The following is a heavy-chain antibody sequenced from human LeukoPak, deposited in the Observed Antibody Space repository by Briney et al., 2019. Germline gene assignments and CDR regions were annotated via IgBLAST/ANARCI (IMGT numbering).Heavy chain of an antibody. Sequence: PGGSLRLSCAVSGFTFSGYAMSWVRQAPGKGLEWDSVISGSGGSTYHADSVKGRFTISRDNSKNTLYLQMNSLRAEDTAVYYCAKSLRGRETSSFDYWGQGTLVTVSS. D-gene: IGHD3-10*01. J-gene: IGHJ4*02. CDR3: AKSLRGRETSSFDY. V-gene: IGHV3-23*01. CDR1: GFTFSGYA. CDR2: ISGSGGST.